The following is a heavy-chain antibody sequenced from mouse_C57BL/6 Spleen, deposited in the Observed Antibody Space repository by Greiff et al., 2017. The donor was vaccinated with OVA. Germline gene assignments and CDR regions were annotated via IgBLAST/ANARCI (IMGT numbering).Heavy chain of an antibody. D-gene: IGHD2-3*01. V-gene: IGHV1-26*01. CDR1: GYTFTDYY. Sequence: EVQLQQSGPELVKPGASVKISCKASGYTFTDYYMNWVKQSHGKSLEWIGDINPNNGGTSYNQKFKGKATLTVDKSSSTAYMELRSLTSEDSAVYYCARSEDGYYLYAMDYWGQGTSVTVSS. J-gene: IGHJ4*01. CDR2: INPNNGGT. CDR3: ARSEDGYYLYAMDY.